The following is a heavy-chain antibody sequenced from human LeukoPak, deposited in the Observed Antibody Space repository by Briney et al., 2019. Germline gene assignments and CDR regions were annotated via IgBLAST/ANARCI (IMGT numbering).Heavy chain of an antibody. CDR3: AREFVGGPAAGVYYYYYGMDV. J-gene: IGHJ6*02. V-gene: IGHV1-69*13. D-gene: IGHD6-13*01. Sequence: SVKVSCKASGGTFSSYAISWVRQAPGQGLEWMGGIIPIFGTANYAQKFQGRVTITADESTSTAYMELSSLRSEDTAVYYCAREFVGGPAAGVYYYYYGMDVWGQGTTVTVSS. CDR2: IIPIFGTA. CDR1: GGTFSSYA.